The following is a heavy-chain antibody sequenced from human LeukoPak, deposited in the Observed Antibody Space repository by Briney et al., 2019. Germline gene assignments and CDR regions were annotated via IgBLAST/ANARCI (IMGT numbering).Heavy chain of an antibody. Sequence: SQTLSLTCDISGDSVSSNSVTWNWIRQSPSRGLEGLGSTYYRSTWYNDYSLSVSGLITVNPDPSKNQVALHLNSVTPEDTAVYYCARRLTQYDCFDPWGQGILVTVSS. CDR2: TYYRSTWYN. D-gene: IGHD2-2*01. J-gene: IGHJ5*02. CDR1: GDSVSSNSVT. CDR3: ARRLTQYDCFDP. V-gene: IGHV6-1*01.